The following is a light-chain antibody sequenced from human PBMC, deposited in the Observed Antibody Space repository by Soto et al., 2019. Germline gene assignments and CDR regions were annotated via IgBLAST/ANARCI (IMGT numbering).Light chain of an antibody. V-gene: IGKV3-20*01. CDR1: QSVSSNY. Sequence: IVLTQSPGTLSFSPGERPTLSCRASQSVSSNYLVWYQRKPVQAPRLIIYGASSRATGVPDRFSGSGSGTDFTLTISRLEPEDFAVYYCQKYGSSPPITIGQGTRLEIK. J-gene: IGKJ5*01. CDR2: GAS. CDR3: QKYGSSPPIT.